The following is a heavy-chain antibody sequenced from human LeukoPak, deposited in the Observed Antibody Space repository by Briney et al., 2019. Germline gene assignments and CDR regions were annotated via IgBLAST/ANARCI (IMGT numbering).Heavy chain of an antibody. Sequence: GGSLRLSCSASGFTFNNYAMLWVRQAPGKGLEWVSGLSGSGGITNYANSVRGRFSISRDNSKNTTSLQMNSLGVEDTALYFCAKASGDYLGPHRALDIWGQGTQVTVS. V-gene: IGHV3-23*01. D-gene: IGHD4-11*01. CDR2: LSGSGGIT. CDR1: GFTFNNYA. J-gene: IGHJ3*02. CDR3: AKASGDYLGPHRALDI.